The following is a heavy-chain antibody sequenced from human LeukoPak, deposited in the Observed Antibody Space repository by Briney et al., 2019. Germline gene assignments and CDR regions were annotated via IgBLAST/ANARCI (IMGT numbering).Heavy chain of an antibody. D-gene: IGHD3-22*01. J-gene: IGHJ4*02. CDR2: INSDGSST. CDR1: GFTFSSYW. V-gene: IGHV3-74*01. Sequence: PGGSLRLSCAASGFTFSSYWMHWVRQAPGKGLVWVSRINSDGSSTSYADSGKGRFTISRDNAKNTLYLQMNSLRAEDTAVYYCARDRPTYYYDSNTPDYWGQGTLVTVSS. CDR3: ARDRPTYYYDSNTPDY.